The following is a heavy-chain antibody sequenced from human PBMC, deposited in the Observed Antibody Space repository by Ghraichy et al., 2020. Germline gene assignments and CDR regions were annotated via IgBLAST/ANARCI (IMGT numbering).Heavy chain of an antibody. D-gene: IGHD3-22*01. CDR2: IYYSGST. J-gene: IGHJ3*02. V-gene: IGHV4-39*01. CDR3: ARQNLYYYDSSGYYEGDAFDI. CDR1: GGSISSSSYY. Sequence: SETLSLTCTVSGGSISSSSYYWGWIRQPPGKGLEWIGSIYYSGSTYYNPSLKSRVTISVDTSKNQFSLKLSSVTAADTAVYCCARQNLYYYDSSGYYEGDAFDIWGQGTMVTVSS.